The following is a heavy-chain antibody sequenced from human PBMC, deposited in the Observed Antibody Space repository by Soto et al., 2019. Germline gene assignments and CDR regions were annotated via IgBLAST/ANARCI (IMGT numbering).Heavy chain of an antibody. CDR3: ARDMYSSSWDFDY. CDR1: GFTFSSYG. V-gene: IGHV3-33*01. D-gene: IGHD6-13*01. CDR2: IWYDGSNK. Sequence: ESGGGVVQPGRSLRLSCAASGFTFSSYGMHWVRQAPGKGLEWVAVIWYDGSNKYYADSVKGRFTISRDNSKNTLYLQMNSLRAEDTAVYYCARDMYSSSWDFDYWGQGTLVTVSS. J-gene: IGHJ4*02.